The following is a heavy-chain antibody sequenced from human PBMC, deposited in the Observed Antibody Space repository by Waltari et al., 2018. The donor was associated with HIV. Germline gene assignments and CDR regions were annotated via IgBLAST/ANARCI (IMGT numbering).Heavy chain of an antibody. V-gene: IGHV4-61*02. CDR2: IYTSGST. D-gene: IGHD2-2*01. CDR1: GGSISSGSYY. Sequence: QVQLQESGPGLVKPSQTLSLTCPVSGGSISSGSYYWSWIRQPAGKGLEWIGRIYTSGSTNYNPSLKSRVTISVDTSKNQFSLKLSSVTAADTAVYYCARTYCSSTSCYGGANWFDPWGQGTLVTVSS. J-gene: IGHJ5*02. CDR3: ARTYCSSTSCYGGANWFDP.